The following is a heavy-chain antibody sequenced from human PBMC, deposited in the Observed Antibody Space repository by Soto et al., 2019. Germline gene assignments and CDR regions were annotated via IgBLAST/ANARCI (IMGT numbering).Heavy chain of an antibody. CDR1: GYTFTSYG. V-gene: IGHV1-18*01. Sequence: GASVKVSCKASGYTFTSYGISWVRQAPGQGLEWMGWISAYNGNTNYAQKLQGRVTMTTDTSTSTAYMELRSLRSDDTAVYYCARDLPLAVADSDMDYWGQGNLVPVSS. D-gene: IGHD6-19*01. CDR3: ARDLPLAVADSDMDY. CDR2: ISAYNGNT. J-gene: IGHJ4*02.